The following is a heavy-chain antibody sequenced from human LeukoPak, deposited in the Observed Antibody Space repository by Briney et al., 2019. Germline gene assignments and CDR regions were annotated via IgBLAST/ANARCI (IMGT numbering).Heavy chain of an antibody. CDR3: ARGSGTYYYDSGGYLNWFDP. CDR1: GGSISSSGYY. J-gene: IGHJ5*02. CDR2: VYYTGST. V-gene: IGHV4-39*01. D-gene: IGHD3-22*01. Sequence: SETLSLTCTVSGGSISSSGYYWGWIRQPPGKGLEWIGTVYYTGSTYYNPSLKSRVTISEDTSRNQFSLRLNSVTAADTAVYYCARGSGTYYYDSGGYLNWFDPWGQRILVTVSS.